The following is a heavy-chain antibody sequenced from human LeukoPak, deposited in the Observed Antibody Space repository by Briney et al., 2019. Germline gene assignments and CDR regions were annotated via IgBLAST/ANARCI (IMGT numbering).Heavy chain of an antibody. V-gene: IGHV3-21*05. CDR1: GFTFRSYQ. CDR3: AKARLRNDAFDI. J-gene: IGHJ3*02. D-gene: IGHD4-17*01. CDR2: ISSSSSYT. Sequence: PGGSLRLSCAASGFTFRSYQMNWVRQAPGRGLEWVSYISSSSSYTNYADSVKGRFTISRDNAKNSLYLQMNSLRAEDTAVYYCAKARLRNDAFDIWGQGTRVTVSS.